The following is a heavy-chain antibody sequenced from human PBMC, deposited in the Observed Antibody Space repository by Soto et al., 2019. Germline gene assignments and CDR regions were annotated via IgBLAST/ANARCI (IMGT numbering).Heavy chain of an antibody. Sequence: SETLSLTCTVSGGSISSGGYYWSWIRQPPGKGLEWIGYIYDSANTCYNPSLKSRVTISVDTSKNQFSLTLTSVTAADTAVYYCARQGFGVLHGLVDVWGQGTTVTVSS. CDR1: GGSISSGGYY. J-gene: IGHJ6*02. CDR2: IYDSANT. CDR3: ARQGFGVLHGLVDV. V-gene: IGHV4-30-4*01. D-gene: IGHD3-10*01.